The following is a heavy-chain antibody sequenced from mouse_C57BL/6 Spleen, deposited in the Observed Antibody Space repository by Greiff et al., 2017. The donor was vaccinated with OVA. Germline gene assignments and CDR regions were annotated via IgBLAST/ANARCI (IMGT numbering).Heavy chain of an antibody. CDR3: ARKEVVAPMDY. D-gene: IGHD1-1*01. CDR2: IWRGGST. J-gene: IGHJ4*01. CDR1: GFSLTSYG. V-gene: IGHV2-2*01. Sequence: QVQLQQSGPGLVQPSQSLSITCTVSGFSLTSYGVHWVRQSPGKGLEWLGVIWRGGSTDYNAAFISRLSISKDNSKSQVFSKMNSRQADDTAIDYCARKEVVAPMDYWGQGTSVTVSS.